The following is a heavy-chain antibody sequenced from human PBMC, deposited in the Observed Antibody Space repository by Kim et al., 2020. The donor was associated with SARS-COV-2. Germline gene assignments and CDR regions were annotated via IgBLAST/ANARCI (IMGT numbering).Heavy chain of an antibody. CDR3: AKDRRGSYQGYEALDI. V-gene: IGHV3-23*01. D-gene: IGHD1-26*01. CDR2: ISGSGGST. J-gene: IGHJ3*02. Sequence: GGSLRLSCAASGFTFSSYAMSWVRQAPGKGLEWVSVISGSGGSTYYADSVKGRFTISRDNSKNTLYLQMNSLRAEDTAVYYCAKDRRGSYQGYEALDIWGQGTMVTVSS. CDR1: GFTFSSYA.